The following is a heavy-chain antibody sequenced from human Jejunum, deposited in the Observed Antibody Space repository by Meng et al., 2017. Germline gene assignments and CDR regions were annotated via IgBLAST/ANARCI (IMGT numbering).Heavy chain of an antibody. J-gene: IGHJ4*02. D-gene: IGHD2-2*01. Sequence: QVQLQESGPGLVKPSRNLSLTCAVSGGSISSSHWWSWVRQPPGKGLEWIGEIYQNGTTNYNPSLKSRVTISSDKSKNQFSLKLSSVTAADTAVYYCARLGYCSSTSCYPDYWGQGTLVTVSS. V-gene: IGHV4-4*02. CDR2: IYQNGTT. CDR1: GGSISSSHW. CDR3: ARLGYCSSTSCYPDY.